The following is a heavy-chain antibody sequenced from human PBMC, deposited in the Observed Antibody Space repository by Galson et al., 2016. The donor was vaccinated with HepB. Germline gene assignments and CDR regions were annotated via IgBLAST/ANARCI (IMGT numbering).Heavy chain of an antibody. CDR2: IHYSGAT. D-gene: IGHD2-21*02. Sequence: TLSLTCAVSGGSIKSPNTYWGWIRQPPGKGLEWIGTIHYSGATYYSPSLRSPLTLSVDTSKNQFSLQVTSVTAADTAVYYCARVVVTSTGNWFDPWGQGTLVTVAS. CDR3: ARVVVTSTGNWFDP. J-gene: IGHJ5*02. CDR1: GGSIKSPNTY. V-gene: IGHV4-39*01.